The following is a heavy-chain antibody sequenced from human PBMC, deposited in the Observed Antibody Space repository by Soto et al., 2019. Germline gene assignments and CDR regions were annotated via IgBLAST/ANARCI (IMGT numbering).Heavy chain of an antibody. Sequence: QITLKESGPTLVKPTQTLTLTCTFSGFSFISSGVGVGWIRQPPGRALEWLALIYWDEDKRYSPSLKGRLTITKDTATNEVVLTMTNVDPEDTGTYYCAHKGGRGAGMDVWGKGPTVTVSP. CDR2: IYWDEDK. J-gene: IGHJ6*04. V-gene: IGHV2-5*02. CDR3: AHKGGRGAGMDV. D-gene: IGHD2-15*01. CDR1: GFSFISSGVG.